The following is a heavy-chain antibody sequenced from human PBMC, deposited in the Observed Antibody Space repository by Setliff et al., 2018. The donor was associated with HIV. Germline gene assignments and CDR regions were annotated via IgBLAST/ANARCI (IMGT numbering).Heavy chain of an antibody. J-gene: IGHJ4*02. V-gene: IGHV4-34*01. CDR2: INHSGNT. Sequence: SETLSLTCAVYGGSFSGYWSWIRQSPGKGLEWLGEINHSGNTHYDPSLKSRLTISIDTSKNQFSLKLTSVTAADAAIYYCVASSSWSCRLNYWGQGTLVTVSS. D-gene: IGHD2-2*01. CDR3: VASSSWSCRLNY. CDR1: GGSFSGY.